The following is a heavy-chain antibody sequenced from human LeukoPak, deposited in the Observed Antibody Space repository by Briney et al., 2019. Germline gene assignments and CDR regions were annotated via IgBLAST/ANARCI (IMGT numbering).Heavy chain of an antibody. CDR1: GFTFSDYG. CDR2: IRNDGSYE. D-gene: IGHD3-16*01. V-gene: IGHV3-30*02. Sequence: PGGSLRLSCAASGFTFSDYGMHWVRQAPGKGLEWVAFIRNDGSYEYYPDSVKGRFTISRDNSRNALFLQMNSLRAEDTAVYYCARVGSPSNDAFDIWGQGTMVTVSS. J-gene: IGHJ3*02. CDR3: ARVGSPSNDAFDI.